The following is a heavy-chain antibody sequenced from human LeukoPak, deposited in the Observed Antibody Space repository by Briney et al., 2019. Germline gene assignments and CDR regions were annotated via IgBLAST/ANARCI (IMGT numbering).Heavy chain of an antibody. CDR3: ARGGGYSSSWYLGWFDP. Sequence: GASVKVSCKASGYTFTGYYIHWVRQAPGQGLEWLGWINPNSGGTLYAQNFKGRVTVTRDTSISTAYMDLTNLRSDDTAVYYCARGGGYSSSWYLGWFDPWGQGTLVAVSS. CDR2: INPNSGGT. J-gene: IGHJ5*02. D-gene: IGHD6-13*01. CDR1: GYTFTGYY. V-gene: IGHV1-2*02.